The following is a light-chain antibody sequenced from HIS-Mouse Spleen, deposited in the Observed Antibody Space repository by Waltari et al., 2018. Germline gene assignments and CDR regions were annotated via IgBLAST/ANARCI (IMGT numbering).Light chain of an antibody. CDR1: NIGSKS. CDR2: DDS. V-gene: IGLV3-21*03. Sequence: SYVLTQPPSVSVAPGKTARITCGGNNIGSKSVHWYQQKPGQAPVLVAYDDSDRPSGIAGRFSGSNSGNTATLTISRVEAGDEADYYCQVWDSSSDHPYVFGTGTKVTVL. CDR3: QVWDSSSDHPYV. J-gene: IGLJ1*01.